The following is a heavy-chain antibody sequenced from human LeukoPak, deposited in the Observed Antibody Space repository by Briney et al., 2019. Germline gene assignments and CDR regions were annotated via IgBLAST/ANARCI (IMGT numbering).Heavy chain of an antibody. CDR1: GYTFTSYV. CDR3: ARERVATANYYYCMDV. J-gene: IGHJ6*03. V-gene: IGHV1-8*01. CDR2: MNPNSGNT. Sequence: PGASVKVSCKASGYTFTSYVINWVRQATGQGLEWMGWMNPNSGNTGYAQKFQGRVTMTRNTSISTAYMELSSLRSEDTAVYYCARERVATANYYYCMDVWGKGTTVTVSS. D-gene: IGHD5-12*01.